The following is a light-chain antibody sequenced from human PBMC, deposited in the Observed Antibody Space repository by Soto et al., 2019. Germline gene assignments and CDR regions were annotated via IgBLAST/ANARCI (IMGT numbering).Light chain of an antibody. J-gene: IGLJ1*01. V-gene: IGLV2-8*01. Sequence: QSVLTQPPSASGSPGQSVTISCTGTSSDVGGYNFVSWYQQHPGKAPKLMIYGVSERPSGVSDRFSGSKSGTTASLTVSGLQAEDEADYYCSSYAGSNVLVFGTGTKVTVL. CDR3: SSYAGSNVLV. CDR2: GVS. CDR1: SSDVGGYNF.